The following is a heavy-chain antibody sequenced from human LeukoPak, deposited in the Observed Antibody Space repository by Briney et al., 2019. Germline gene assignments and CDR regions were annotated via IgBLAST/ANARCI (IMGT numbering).Heavy chain of an antibody. D-gene: IGHD2-15*01. CDR2: IYPGDSDT. CDR1: GYSFTIYW. V-gene: IGHV5-51*01. Sequence: GESLKISCKGSGYSFTIYWIAWVRQMPGKGLGWMGIIYPGDSDTRYSPSFQGQVTISADKSISTAYLQWSSLKASDTAMYYCARLGCSGGSCYRGGLRVFDYWGQGTLVTVSS. J-gene: IGHJ4*02. CDR3: ARLGCSGGSCYRGGLRVFDY.